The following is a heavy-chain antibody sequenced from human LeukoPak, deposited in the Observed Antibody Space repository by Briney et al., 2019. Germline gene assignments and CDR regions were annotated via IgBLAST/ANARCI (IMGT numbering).Heavy chain of an antibody. D-gene: IGHD3-10*01. CDR1: GFTFSTFW. CDR2: INSDGTST. V-gene: IGHV3-74*01. Sequence: GGSLRVSCEASGFTFSTFWMHWVRQAPGKGLVWVAHINSDGTSTGYADSVKGRFTISRDTGKNTLYLQMNSLRAEDTAVYYCVRATSVRGVNSWFDPWGQGTLVTVSS. CDR3: VRATSVRGVNSWFDP. J-gene: IGHJ5*02.